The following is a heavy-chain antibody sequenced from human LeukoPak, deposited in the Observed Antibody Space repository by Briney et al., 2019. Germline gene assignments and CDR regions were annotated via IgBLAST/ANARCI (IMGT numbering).Heavy chain of an antibody. V-gene: IGHV4-34*01. CDR1: GGSFSGYY. CDR2: INHSGST. D-gene: IGHD6-19*01. J-gene: IGHJ5*02. CDR3: ASLSSGCYSRLGWFDP. Sequence: PSETLSLTCAVYGGSFSGYYWSWIRQPPGKGLEWIGEINHSGSTNYNPSLKSRVTISVDTSKNQFSLKLSSVTAADTAVYYCASLSSGCYSRLGWFDPWGQGTLVTVSS.